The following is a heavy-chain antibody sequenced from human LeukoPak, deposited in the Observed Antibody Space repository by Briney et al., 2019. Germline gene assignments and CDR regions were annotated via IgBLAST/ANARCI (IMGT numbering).Heavy chain of an antibody. J-gene: IGHJ4*02. CDR3: AKGLHEYYFDY. CDR2: ISWNSGGI. CDR1: GFTFDDYA. Sequence: SGGSLRLSCAASGFTFDDYAMHWVRQAPGKGLEWVSGISWNSGGIGYADSVKGRFTISRDNAKNSLYLQMNSLRAEDTALYYCAKGLHEYYFDYWGQGTLVTVSS. V-gene: IGHV3-9*01. D-gene: IGHD4-11*01.